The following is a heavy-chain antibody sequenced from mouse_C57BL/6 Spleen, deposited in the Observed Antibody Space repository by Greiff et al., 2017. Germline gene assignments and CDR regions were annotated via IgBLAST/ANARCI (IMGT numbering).Heavy chain of an antibody. Sequence: EVKVVESGAGLVKPGGSLKLSCAASGFTFSSYAMSWVRQTPVKRLEWVATISDGGSYTYYPDNVKGRFTISRDNATNNLYLQMSHLNSEDTAMYYCAREKRGIYPDFGCWGQGTTLTVSS. CDR2: ISDGGSYT. CDR1: GFTFSSYA. V-gene: IGHV5-4*01. CDR3: AREKRGIYPDFGC. J-gene: IGHJ2*01. D-gene: IGHD2-1*01.